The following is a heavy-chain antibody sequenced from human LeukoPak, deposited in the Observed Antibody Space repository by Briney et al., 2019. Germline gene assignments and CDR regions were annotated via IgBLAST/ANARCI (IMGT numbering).Heavy chain of an antibody. J-gene: IGHJ4*02. V-gene: IGHV3-48*03. CDR1: GFTFSSYD. D-gene: IGHD4-17*01. Sequence: GGSLRLSCAASGFTFSSYDVNWIRQAPGKGLEWVSHISRSGTIYYADSVKGRFTISRDNAKNSLYLRMNSLRAEDTAVYFCARQTTTVTQFDYWGQGTLVTVSS. CDR3: ARQTTTVTQFDY. CDR2: ISRSGTI.